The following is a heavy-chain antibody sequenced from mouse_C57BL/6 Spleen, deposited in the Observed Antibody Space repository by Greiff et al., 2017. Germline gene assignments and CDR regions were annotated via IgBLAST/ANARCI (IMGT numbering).Heavy chain of an antibody. J-gene: IGHJ3*01. D-gene: IGHD3-2*02. CDR2: IYPGDGDT. CDR3: ARGWDSSGPLAY. Sequence: QVQLQQSGPELVKPGASVKISCKASGYAFSSSWMNWVKQRPGKGLEWIGRIYPGDGDTNYNGKFKGKATLTADKSSSTAYMQLSSLTSEDSAVYFCARGWDSSGPLAYWGQGTLVTVSA. CDR1: GYAFSSSW. V-gene: IGHV1-82*01.